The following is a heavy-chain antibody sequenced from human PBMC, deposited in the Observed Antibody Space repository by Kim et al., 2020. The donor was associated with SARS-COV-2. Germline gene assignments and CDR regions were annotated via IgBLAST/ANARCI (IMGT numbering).Heavy chain of an antibody. CDR3: AGYDNSAYSDAFDI. CDR2: IYYNGNT. Sequence: SETLSLTCTVSGGSISSGGYYWSWIRQHPGKGLEWIGYIYYNGNTYHNPSLKSRDNISVDTSKNQFSLKLRSVTAADTAVYYCAGYDNSAYSDAFDIWGQGTMVTVSS. V-gene: IGHV4-31*03. D-gene: IGHD3-22*01. CDR1: GGSISSGGYY. J-gene: IGHJ3*02.